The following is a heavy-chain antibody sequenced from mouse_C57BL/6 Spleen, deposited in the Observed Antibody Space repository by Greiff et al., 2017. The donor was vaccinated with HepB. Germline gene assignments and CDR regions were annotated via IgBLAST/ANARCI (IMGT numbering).Heavy chain of an antibody. J-gene: IGHJ3*01. CDR1: GYTFTSYW. D-gene: IGHD2-1*01. CDR3: ARHVNYAAY. V-gene: IGHV1-64*01. Sequence: QVQLQQPGAELVKPGASVKLSCKASGYTFTSYWMHWVKQRPGQGLEWIGMIHPNSGSTNYNEKFKSKATLTVDTSSSTAYMQLSSLTSEDSAVYYCARHVNYAAYWGQGTLVTGAA. CDR2: IHPNSGST.